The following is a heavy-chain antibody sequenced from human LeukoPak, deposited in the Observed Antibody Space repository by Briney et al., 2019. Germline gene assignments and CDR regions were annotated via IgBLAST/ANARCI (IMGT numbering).Heavy chain of an antibody. CDR3: AKILLSGTPVAGILDH. CDR1: GFTFSNYG. CDR2: MSYDGNTK. J-gene: IGHJ4*02. Sequence: GGSLRLSCAASGFTFSNYGLHWVRQAPGKGLEWVAVMSYDGNTKYYGDSVKGRFTISRDNSKNTLYLQMNSLRAEDTAVYYCAKILLSGTPVAGILDHWGQGTLVTVSS. D-gene: IGHD6-19*01. V-gene: IGHV3-30*18.